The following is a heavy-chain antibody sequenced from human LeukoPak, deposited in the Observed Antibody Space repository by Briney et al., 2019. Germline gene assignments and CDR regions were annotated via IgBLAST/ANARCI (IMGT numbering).Heavy chain of an antibody. CDR3: AKHDYGGNMAFDS. Sequence: GGSLRLSCAASGFTFSSYSMNWVRQAPGKGLEWVSLISTSSSYIYYADSVKGRFTISRDNAKNSLYLQMNTLRAEDTAVYYCAKHDYGGNMAFDSWGQGTLVTVSS. D-gene: IGHD4-23*01. CDR2: ISTSSSYI. J-gene: IGHJ4*02. V-gene: IGHV3-21*01. CDR1: GFTFSSYS.